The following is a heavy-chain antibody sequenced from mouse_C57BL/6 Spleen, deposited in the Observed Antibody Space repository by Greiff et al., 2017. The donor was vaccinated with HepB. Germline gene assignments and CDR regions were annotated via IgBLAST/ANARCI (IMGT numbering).Heavy chain of an antibody. CDR1: GFTFSDYG. D-gene: IGHD2-4*01. J-gene: IGHJ2*01. CDR3: ARTTMITPFDY. V-gene: IGHV5-17*01. Sequence: DVQLVESGGGLVKPGGSLKLSCEASGFTFSDYGMHWVRQAPEKGLEWVAYISSGSSTIYYADTVKGRFTISRGNAKNTLFLQMTSLRSEDTAMDYCARTTMITPFDYWGRGTTLTVSS. CDR2: ISSGSSTI.